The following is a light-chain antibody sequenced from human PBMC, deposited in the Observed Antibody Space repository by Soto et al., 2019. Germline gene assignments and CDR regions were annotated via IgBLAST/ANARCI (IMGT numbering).Light chain of an antibody. CDR3: QQYNDWPWT. Sequence: EIMMGQSPATLSVSPGERATLSFRASQTVGSNLAWYQQKPGQTPRLLICGASTRATGIPATFSGSGSGTEFTLTISSLQSEDFAVYYCQQYNDWPWTFGQGTKVDIK. V-gene: IGKV3-15*01. CDR2: GAS. J-gene: IGKJ1*01. CDR1: QTVGSN.